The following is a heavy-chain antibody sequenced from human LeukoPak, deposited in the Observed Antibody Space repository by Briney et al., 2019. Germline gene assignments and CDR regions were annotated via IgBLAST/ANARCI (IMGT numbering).Heavy chain of an antibody. CDR3: TRDGHPSKHVAGTLYYYYGMDV. CDR2: IRSKAYGGTT. CDR1: GFTFGDYA. V-gene: IGHV3-49*04. J-gene: IGHJ6*04. D-gene: IGHD6-19*01. Sequence: PGRSLRLSCTASGFTFGDYAMSWVRQAPGKGLEWVGFIRSKAYGGTTEYAASVKGRFTISRDDSKSIAYLQMNSLKTEDTAVYYCTRDGHPSKHVAGTLYYYYGMDVWGKGTTVTASS.